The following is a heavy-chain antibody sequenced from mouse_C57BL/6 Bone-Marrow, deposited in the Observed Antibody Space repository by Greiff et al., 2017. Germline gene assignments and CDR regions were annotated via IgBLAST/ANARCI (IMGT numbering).Heavy chain of an antibody. CDR3: ARRDLPRGFAY. Sequence: QVQLKESGAELAKPGDSVKLSCKASGYTFTSYWMHWVKQRPGQGLEWIGYINTSSGYTKYNQKFKDKATLTADKSSSTAYMQLISLTYEDSAVYYCARRDLPRGFAYWGQGTLVTVSA. CDR1: GYTFTSYW. J-gene: IGHJ3*01. CDR2: INTSSGYT. V-gene: IGHV1-7*01.